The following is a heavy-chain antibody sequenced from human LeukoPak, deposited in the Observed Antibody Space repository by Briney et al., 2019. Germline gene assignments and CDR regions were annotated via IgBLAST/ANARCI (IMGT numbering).Heavy chain of an antibody. V-gene: IGHV1-18*01. D-gene: IGHD1-14*01. CDR3: ARVETKEFYFDY. J-gene: IGHJ4*02. CDR2: ISAYNGNT. CDR1: GYTLTSYG. Sequence: ASVKVSCKASGYTLTSYGISWVRQGPGQGLEWMGWISAYNGNTNYAQKLQGRVTMTTDTSTSTAYMELRSLRSDDTAVYYCARVETKEFYFDYWGQGTLVTVSS.